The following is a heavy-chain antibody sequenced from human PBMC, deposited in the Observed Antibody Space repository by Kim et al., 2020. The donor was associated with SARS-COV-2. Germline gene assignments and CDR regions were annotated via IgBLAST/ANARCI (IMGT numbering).Heavy chain of an antibody. CDR3: ARCGGGDIVVVPAAIPDYYYYGMDV. Sequence: SVKVSCKASGGTFSSYAISWVRQAPRQGLEWMGGIIPIFGTANYAQKFQGRVTITADESTSTAYMELSSLRSEDTAVYYCARCGGGDIVVVPAAIPDYYYYGMDVWGQGTTVTVSS. V-gene: IGHV1-69*13. J-gene: IGHJ6*02. CDR2: IIPIFGTA. CDR1: GGTFSSYA. D-gene: IGHD2-2*02.